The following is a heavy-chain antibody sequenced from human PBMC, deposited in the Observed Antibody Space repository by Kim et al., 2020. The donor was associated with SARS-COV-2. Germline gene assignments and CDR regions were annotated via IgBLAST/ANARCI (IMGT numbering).Heavy chain of an antibody. V-gene: IGHV5-10-1*01. CDR3: ARQLYFGSGNHYDAFGI. Sequence: GESLKISCKGSGYKFSTYWINWVRQMPGKGREWMGRIDPSDSYINYSPSFQGHVTISVDKSTSAAYLQWSSLKASDTAVYYCARQLYFGSGNHYDAFGIWGQGTVDTVPS. D-gene: IGHD3-10*01. J-gene: IGHJ3*02. CDR1: GYKFSTYW. CDR2: IDPSDSYI.